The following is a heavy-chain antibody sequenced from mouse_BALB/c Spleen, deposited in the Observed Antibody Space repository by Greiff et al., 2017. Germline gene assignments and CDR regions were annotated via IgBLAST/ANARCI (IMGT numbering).Heavy chain of an antibody. CDR2: ILPGSGST. J-gene: IGHJ1*01. Sequence: QVQLQQSGAELMKPGASVKISCKATGYTFSSYWIEWVKQRPGHGLEWIGEILPGSGSTNYNEKFKGKATFTADTSSNTAYMQLSSLTSEDSAVYYCARGGYAGYFDVWGAGTTVTVSS. CDR3: ARGGYAGYFDV. D-gene: IGHD2-14*01. V-gene: IGHV1-9*01. CDR1: GYTFSSYW.